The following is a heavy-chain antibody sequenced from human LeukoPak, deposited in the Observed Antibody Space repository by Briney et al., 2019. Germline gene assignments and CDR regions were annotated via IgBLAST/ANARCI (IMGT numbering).Heavy chain of an antibody. CDR2: ILHDGSQI. V-gene: IGHV3-30*01. CDR1: GFTFSTYA. J-gene: IGHJ4*02. Sequence: GGSLRLSCAASGFTFSTYAMHWVRQAPGTGLEWVASILHDGSQIYDADSVKGRFTISRDNSMYTVHLQMNSLRAEDTAVYYCAREQTTTSGGGFDFWGQGTLVTVSS. CDR3: AREQTTTSGGGFDF. D-gene: IGHD3-10*01.